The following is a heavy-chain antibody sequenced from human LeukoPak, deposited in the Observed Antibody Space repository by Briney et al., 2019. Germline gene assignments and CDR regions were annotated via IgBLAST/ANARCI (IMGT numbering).Heavy chain of an antibody. CDR3: ARAPTFSGWFDY. V-gene: IGHV3-30*02. D-gene: IGHD6-19*01. CDR2: IRYDGSNK. Sequence: GGSLRLSCAASGFTFISYGMHWVRQAPGKGLEWVTFIRYDGSNKYYADSVKGRFIISRDNSKNTLYLQMNSLRAEDTAVYYCARAPTFSGWFDYWGQGTLVTVSS. CDR1: GFTFISYG. J-gene: IGHJ4*02.